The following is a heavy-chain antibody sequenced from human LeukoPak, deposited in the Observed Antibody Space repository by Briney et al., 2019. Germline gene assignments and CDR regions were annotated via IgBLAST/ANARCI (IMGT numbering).Heavy chain of an antibody. CDR3: VKDLRQTTVSYFDY. CDR1: GFTFTDYA. CDR2: IGWDGRSS. J-gene: IGHJ4*02. V-gene: IGHV3-43D*03. Sequence: GGSLRLSCAASGFTFTDYAMHWVRQIPGKGLEWVSLIGWDGRSSFYRDSVKGRFTISRDNNKNSVYLQMNNLSAADTALYYCVKDLRQTTVSYFDYWGQGTLVTVSS. D-gene: IGHD4-17*01.